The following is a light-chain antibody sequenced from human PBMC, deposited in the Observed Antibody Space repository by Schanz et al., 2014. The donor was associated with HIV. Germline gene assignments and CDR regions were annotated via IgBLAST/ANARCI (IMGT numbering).Light chain of an antibody. Sequence: EIVLTQSPGTLSLSPGERVTLSCRASQSVSNNYLAWYRQTPGQPPRLVIFGASNKAAGFSHRFSGSGSGTDFTLTISSLQSEDFAVYYCQQYNDWPPITFGQGTRLEIK. CDR3: QQYNDWPPIT. J-gene: IGKJ5*01. V-gene: IGKV3-20*01. CDR2: GAS. CDR1: QSVSNNY.